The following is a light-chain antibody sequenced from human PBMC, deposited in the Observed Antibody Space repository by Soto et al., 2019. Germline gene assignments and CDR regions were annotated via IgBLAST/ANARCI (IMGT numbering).Light chain of an antibody. J-gene: IGLJ2*01. CDR1: TSNIGSNT. V-gene: IGLV1-44*01. Sequence: QSVLTQPPSASGTPGQRVTISCSGSTSNIGSNTVNWYQQLPGAAPKLLIYGNHQRPSGIPDRFSGSKSDTSASLAISGLQSDDEADYYCAAWDDSLNGPLFGGGTKLTVL. CDR3: AAWDDSLNGPL. CDR2: GNH.